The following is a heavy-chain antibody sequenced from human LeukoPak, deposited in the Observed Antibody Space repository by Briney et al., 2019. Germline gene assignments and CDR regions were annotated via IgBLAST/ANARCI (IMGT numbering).Heavy chain of an antibody. CDR1: GFPFSDYY. CDR3: AKPGVVIRVILVGFHKEAYYFDS. D-gene: IGHD3-22*01. CDR2: LSGSGITT. J-gene: IGHJ4*02. V-gene: IGHV3-23*01. Sequence: QPGGSLRLSCAASGFPFSDYYMNWVRQAPGKGLEWVSTLSGSGITTYYADSVKGRFTISRDNSKNTLYLQMNSLRAEDTAVYFCAKPGVVIRVILVGFHKEAYYFDSWGQGALVTVSS.